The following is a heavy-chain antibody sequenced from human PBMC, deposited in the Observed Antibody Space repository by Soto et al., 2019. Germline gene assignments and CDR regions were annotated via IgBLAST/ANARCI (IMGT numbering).Heavy chain of an antibody. CDR2: ISYDGSNK. Sequence: SCKASGYTFTGYYMHWVRQAPGKGLEWVAVISYDGSNKYYADSVKGRFTISRDNSKNTLYLQMNSLRAEDTAVYYCATTRSKYSSSWYIYWGQGTLVTVSS. J-gene: IGHJ4*02. D-gene: IGHD6-13*01. CDR1: GYTFTGYY. V-gene: IGHV3-30*03. CDR3: ATTRSKYSSSWYIY.